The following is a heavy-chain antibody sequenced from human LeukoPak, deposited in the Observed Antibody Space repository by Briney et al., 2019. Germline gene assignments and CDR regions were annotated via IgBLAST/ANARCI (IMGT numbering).Heavy chain of an antibody. D-gene: IGHD1-26*01. Sequence: PGGSLRLSCAASGFTFSSYAMSWVRQAPGKGLEWVSAISGSGGSTYYADSVKGRFTISRDNSKNTLYLQMNSLRAEDTAVYYCAKASEWGLLPPSHFDYWGQGTLVTVSS. CDR2: ISGSGGST. CDR1: GFTFSSYA. CDR3: AKASEWGLLPPSHFDY. J-gene: IGHJ4*02. V-gene: IGHV3-23*01.